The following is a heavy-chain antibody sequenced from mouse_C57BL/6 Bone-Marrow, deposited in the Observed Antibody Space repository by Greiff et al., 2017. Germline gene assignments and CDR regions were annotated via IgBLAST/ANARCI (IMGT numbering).Heavy chain of an antibody. Sequence: QVQLQQSGAELVRPGTSVKVSCKASGYAFTNYLIEWVKQRPGQGLEWIGVINPGSGGTNYNEKFKGKATLTADKSSSTAYMQLSSLTSEDSAVYVCARSHSSSFDYWGQGTTLTVSS. CDR2: INPGSGGT. J-gene: IGHJ2*01. D-gene: IGHD1-1*01. CDR3: ARSHSSSFDY. CDR1: GYAFTNYL. V-gene: IGHV1-54*01.